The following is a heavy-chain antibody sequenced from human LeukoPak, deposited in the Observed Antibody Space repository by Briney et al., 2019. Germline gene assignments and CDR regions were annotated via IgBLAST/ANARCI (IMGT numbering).Heavy chain of an antibody. V-gene: IGHV4-39*07. J-gene: IGHJ4*02. CDR2: INHSGST. D-gene: IGHD2-2*01. CDR1: GGSISSGGYY. Sequence: SETLSLTCTVSGGSISSGGYYWSWIRQPPGKGLEWIGEINHSGSTNYNPSLKSRVTISVDTSKNQFSLKLSSVTAADTAVYYCARASTGRLYYFDYWGQGTLVTVSS. CDR3: ARASTGRLYYFDY.